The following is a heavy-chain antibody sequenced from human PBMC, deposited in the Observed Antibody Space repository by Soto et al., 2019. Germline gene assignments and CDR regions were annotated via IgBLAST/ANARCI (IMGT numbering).Heavy chain of an antibody. CDR3: ARLNYGSGSTYFDY. CDR2: IYYSGST. J-gene: IGHJ4*02. CDR1: GGSISSYY. V-gene: IGHV4-59*08. Sequence: QVQLQESGPGLVKPSETLSLTCTVSGGSISSYYGSWIRQPPGKGLEWIGYIYYSGSTNYNPTLKRPVTISVGTSKNQFSLKLNSMAAADTAVYYCARLNYGSGSTYFDYWGQGTLVNVSS. D-gene: IGHD3-10*01.